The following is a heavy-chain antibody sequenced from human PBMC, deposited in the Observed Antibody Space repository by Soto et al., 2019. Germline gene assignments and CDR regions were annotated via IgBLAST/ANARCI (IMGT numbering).Heavy chain of an antibody. V-gene: IGHV4-30-4*01. CDR3: ASPGVAEYDY. Sequence: PSETLSLTCTVSGGSISSGNYYWSWIRQPPGKGLEWIGFISYSGSTYYSASLKSRVTISVDTSKNQFSLKLSSVTAADTAVYYCASPGVAEYDYWGQGTLVTVSS. J-gene: IGHJ4*02. D-gene: IGHD6-19*01. CDR2: ISYSGST. CDR1: GGSISSGNYY.